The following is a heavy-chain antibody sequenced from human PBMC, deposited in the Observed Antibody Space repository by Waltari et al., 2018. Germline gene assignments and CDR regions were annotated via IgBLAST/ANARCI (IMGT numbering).Heavy chain of an antibody. CDR3: ARDSTMVQGVITLSARYFDL. J-gene: IGHJ2*01. D-gene: IGHD3-10*01. V-gene: IGHV1-69*04. Sequence: QVQLVQSGAEVKKPGSSVKVSCKASGGTFSSYAISWVRQAPGQGLEWMGRIIPIFGQANYAQKFQGRVTITADKSTSTAYMELSSLRSEDTAVYYCARDSTMVQGVITLSARYFDLWGRGTLVTVSS. CDR1: GGTFSSYA. CDR2: IIPIFGQA.